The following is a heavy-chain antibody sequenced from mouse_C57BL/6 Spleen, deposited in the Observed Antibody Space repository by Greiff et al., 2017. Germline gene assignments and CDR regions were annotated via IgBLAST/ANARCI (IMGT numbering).Heavy chain of an antibody. D-gene: IGHD1-1*01. CDR1: GFTFSDYY. Sequence: EVKVVESEGGLVQPGSSMKLSCTASGFTFSDYYMAWVRQVPEKGLEWVANINYDGSSTYYLDSLKSRFIISRDNAKNILYLQMSSLKSEDTATYYCARAPQFITTVRWYFDVWGTGTTVTVSS. V-gene: IGHV5-16*01. CDR2: INYDGSST. CDR3: ARAPQFITTVRWYFDV. J-gene: IGHJ1*03.